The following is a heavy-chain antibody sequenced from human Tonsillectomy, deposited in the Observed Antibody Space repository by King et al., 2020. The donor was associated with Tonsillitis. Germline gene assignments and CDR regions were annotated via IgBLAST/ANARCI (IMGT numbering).Heavy chain of an antibody. J-gene: IGHJ6*02. CDR2: ISYDGSDK. CDR1: GFTFSSYG. CDR3: AKVRAVGRGVIITSHYYYYGMDV. V-gene: IGHV3-30*18. D-gene: IGHD3-10*01. Sequence: VQLVESGGGVVQPGRSLRLSCAVSGFTFSSYGMHWVRQAPGKGLEWVAVISYDGSDKYYADSVKGRFTISRDNSKNTLFLQMNGLRAEDTAVYYCAKVRAVGRGVIITSHYYYYGMDVWGQGTTVTVSS.